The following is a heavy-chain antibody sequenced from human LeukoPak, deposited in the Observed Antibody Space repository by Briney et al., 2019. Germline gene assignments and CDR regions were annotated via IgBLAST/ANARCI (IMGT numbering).Heavy chain of an antibody. CDR2: TSSSSSYI. Sequence: GGSLRLSCAASGFTFSSYSMNWVRQAPGKGLEWVSSTSSSSSYIYYAESVKGRFTMSRDNAKNSLYLQMNSLRAEDTAVYYCARATTYDILTGHFDYWGQGTLVTVSS. D-gene: IGHD3-9*01. V-gene: IGHV3-21*01. J-gene: IGHJ4*02. CDR3: ARATTYDILTGHFDY. CDR1: GFTFSSYS.